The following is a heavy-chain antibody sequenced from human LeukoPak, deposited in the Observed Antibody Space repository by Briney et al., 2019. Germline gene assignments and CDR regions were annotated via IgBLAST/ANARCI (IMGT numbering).Heavy chain of an antibody. CDR2: IYYSGSA. CDR3: ARVNYGSATKEDY. V-gene: IGHV4-31*03. Sequence: SETLSLTCTVSGGSISSGGYYWSWIRQHPGKGLEWIGYIYYSGSAYYNPSLKSRVTISVDTSENQFSLKLNSVTAADTAVYYCARVNYGSATKEDYWGQGTLVTVSS. D-gene: IGHD3-10*01. J-gene: IGHJ4*02. CDR1: GGSISSGGYY.